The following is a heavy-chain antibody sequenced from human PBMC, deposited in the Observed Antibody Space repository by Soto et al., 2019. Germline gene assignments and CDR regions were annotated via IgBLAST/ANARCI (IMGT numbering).Heavy chain of an antibody. J-gene: IGHJ4*02. CDR1: GFTFSSYS. CDR3: ARVRARSPPYYFDY. D-gene: IGHD3-10*01. CDR2: ISSSSSYI. Sequence: GGSLRLSCAASGFTFSSYSMNWARQAPGKGLEWVSSISSSSSYIYYADSVKGRFTISRDNAKNSLYLQMNSLRAEDTAVYYCARVRARSPPYYFDYWGQGTLVTVSS. V-gene: IGHV3-21*01.